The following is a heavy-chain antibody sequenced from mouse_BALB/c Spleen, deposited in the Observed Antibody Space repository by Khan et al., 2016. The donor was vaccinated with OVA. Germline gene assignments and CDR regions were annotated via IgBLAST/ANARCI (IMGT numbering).Heavy chain of an antibody. CDR1: GFTFSSYG. V-gene: IGHV5-6-3*01. J-gene: IGHJ2*01. Sequence: VQLKQSGGGLVQPGGSLKLSCAASGFTFSSYGMSWVRQTPDKRLELVATINSNGGSTYYPDSVKGRFTISRANAKNTLYLQMSSLKSEETAMYYCARMARTINWGQGTTLTVSS. CDR2: INSNGGST. CDR3: ARMARTIN.